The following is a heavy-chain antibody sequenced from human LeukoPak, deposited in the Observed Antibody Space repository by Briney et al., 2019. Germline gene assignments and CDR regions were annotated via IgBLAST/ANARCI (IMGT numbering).Heavy chain of an antibody. CDR3: ARRVPFYGSGSYYPPYYFDY. D-gene: IGHD3-10*01. V-gene: IGHV4-59*08. CDR1: GGSISSYY. Sequence: SETLSLTCTVSGGSISSYYWSWIRQPPGKGLEGIGDIYYSGSTNYNPSLKSRVTISVDTSKNQFSLKLSSVTAADTAVYYCARRVPFYGSGSYYPPYYFDYWGQGTLVTVSS. J-gene: IGHJ4*02. CDR2: IYYSGST.